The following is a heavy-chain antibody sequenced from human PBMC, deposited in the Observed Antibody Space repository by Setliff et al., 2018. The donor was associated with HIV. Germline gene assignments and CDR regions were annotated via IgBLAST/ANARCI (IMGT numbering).Heavy chain of an antibody. CDR3: ARKGTGDAFDI. CDR1: GASISGYY. D-gene: IGHD1-1*01. J-gene: IGHJ3*02. V-gene: IGHV4-59*01. CDR2: IHGDGTT. Sequence: SETLSLTCTVSGASISGYYWSWIRQTPGKGLEWIGSIHGDGTTNYNPSLKSRVTISVDTSKNQFSLKLSSVTAADTAVYYCARKGTGDAFDIWGQGTMVTVSS.